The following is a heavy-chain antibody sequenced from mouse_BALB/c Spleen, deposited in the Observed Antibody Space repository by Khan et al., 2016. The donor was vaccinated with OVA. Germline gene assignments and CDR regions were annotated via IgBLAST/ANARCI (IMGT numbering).Heavy chain of an antibody. D-gene: IGHD2-10*01. CDR1: GYTFTNYW. CDR2: IYPSDGRT. J-gene: IGHJ2*01. CDR3: ARNAYFGNYFDC. Sequence: QVQLQQPGAELVKPGTSVKLSCKASGYTFTNYWVHWVKQRPGQGLEWIGEIYPSDGRTNYNEKFKSKATLTVAKSSSTAYMQLSSLPSEDSAVYYCARNAYFGNYFDCWGQGTTLTVSS. V-gene: IGHV1S81*02.